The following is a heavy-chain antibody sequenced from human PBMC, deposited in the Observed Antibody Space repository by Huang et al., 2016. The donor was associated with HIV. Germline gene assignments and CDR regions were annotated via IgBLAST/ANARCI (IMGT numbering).Heavy chain of an antibody. J-gene: IGHJ4*02. V-gene: IGHV1-18*01. CDR1: GYNFANYG. CDR2: ISPYSGNT. Sequence: QVQLVQSGGEAKKPGASVKVSCKASGYNFANYGISWVRQAPGQGLEWMGWISPYSGNTKSAQTVQGRVTMTTDTSTTTVYLELRSLRSDDTAVYYCVREGPPYFDYWGQGTLVTVSS. CDR3: VREGPPYFDY.